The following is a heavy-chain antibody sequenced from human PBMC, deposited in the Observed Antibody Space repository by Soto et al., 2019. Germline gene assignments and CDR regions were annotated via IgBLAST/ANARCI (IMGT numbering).Heavy chain of an antibody. J-gene: IGHJ1*01. Sequence: GGSLRLSCAASGFTFSSYAMSWVRQAPGKGLEWVSAISGSGGSTYYADSVKGRFTISRDNSKNTLYRQMNSLRAEDTAVYYCAKVVVPAAVTEYFQHWGQGTLVTVSS. CDR3: AKVVVPAAVTEYFQH. V-gene: IGHV3-23*01. CDR1: GFTFSSYA. D-gene: IGHD2-2*01. CDR2: ISGSGGST.